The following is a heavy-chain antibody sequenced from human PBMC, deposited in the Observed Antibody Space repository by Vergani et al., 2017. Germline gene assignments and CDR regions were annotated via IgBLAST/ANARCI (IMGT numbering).Heavy chain of an antibody. CDR3: ARGGVDTAMVIVHYYYGMDV. D-gene: IGHD5-18*01. CDR1: SGSISGANW. J-gene: IGHJ6*02. Sequence: QVQLQESGPGLVKPSETLSLTCTVSSGSISGANWYTWVRQSPGKGLEWIGEINYSGRTNYNWDLQNRVVSISLDKPKSQFSLNLSSVTAADTAVYYCARGGVDTAMVIVHYYYGMDVWGQGTTVTVSS. CDR2: INYSGRT. V-gene: IGHV4-4*02.